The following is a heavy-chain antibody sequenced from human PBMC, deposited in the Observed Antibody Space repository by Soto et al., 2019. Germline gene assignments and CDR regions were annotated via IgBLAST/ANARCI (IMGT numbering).Heavy chain of an antibody. CDR1: GFSLTTSGVG. CDR3: ARRRIYNGYDA. V-gene: IGHV2-5*02. J-gene: IGHJ4*02. Sequence: SGPKLVNHTQTLTLNFTFSGFSLTTSGVGVGWIRQPPGKALEWLAVIYWDDDQRYIPSLRNRLSVTKDTTRNQVVLTMTNMDPVVTGTYYCARRRIYNGYDAWGQGTLVTVSS. D-gene: IGHD2-2*03. CDR2: IYWDDDQ.